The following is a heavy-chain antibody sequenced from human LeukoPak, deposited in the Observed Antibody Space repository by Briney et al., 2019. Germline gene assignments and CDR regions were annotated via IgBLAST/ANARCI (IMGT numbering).Heavy chain of an antibody. Sequence: SETLSLTCTVSGGSISSSSYYWGWIRQPPGKGLEWIGSIYYSGSTYYNPSLKSRVTISVDTSKNQFSLKLSSVTAADTAVYYCAGGTLGDMDTSMAEIDYWGQGTLVTVSS. CDR1: GGSISSSSYY. V-gene: IGHV4-39*07. CDR2: IYYSGST. D-gene: IGHD5-18*01. CDR3: AGGTLGDMDTSMAEIDY. J-gene: IGHJ4*02.